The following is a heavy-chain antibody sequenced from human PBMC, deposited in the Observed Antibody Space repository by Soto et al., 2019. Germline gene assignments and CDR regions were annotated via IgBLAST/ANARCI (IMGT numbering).Heavy chain of an antibody. CDR1: GGTFNNYP. CDR3: ARGRGYSGDDHYYYFDMDV. J-gene: IGHJ6*02. D-gene: IGHD5-12*01. V-gene: IGHV1-69*13. Sequence: ASVKVSCKASGGTFNNYPITWVRQAPGEGLEWMGGSIPIFGTANYAQAFQGRVTISVDESTSTAYMELSSLRSEDTAVYYCARGRGYSGDDHYYYFDMDVWGQGTTVTVSS. CDR2: SIPIFGTA.